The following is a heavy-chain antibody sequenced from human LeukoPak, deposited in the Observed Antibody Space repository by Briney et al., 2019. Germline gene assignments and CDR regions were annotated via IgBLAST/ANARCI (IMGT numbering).Heavy chain of an antibody. V-gene: IGHV4-4*07. CDR2: IYASGST. CDR1: GGSISGYT. D-gene: IGHD1-26*01. Sequence: SETLFLTCTVSGGSISGYTWSWIRQPAGKGLEWIGRIYASGSTNYNPSLQGRVTMSVDTSRGQFFPMVHSVTAADTAVYYCARGLVGATAFAYWGQGTVVTASS. J-gene: IGHJ4*02. CDR3: ARGLVGATAFAY.